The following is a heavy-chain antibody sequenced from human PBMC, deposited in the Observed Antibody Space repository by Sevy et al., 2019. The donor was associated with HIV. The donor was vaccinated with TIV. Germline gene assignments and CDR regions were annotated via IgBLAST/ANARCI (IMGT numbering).Heavy chain of an antibody. CDR1: GYTLTELS. Sequence: ASVKVSCKVSGYTLTELSMHWVRQAPGKGLEWMGGFDPEDGETIYAQKFQGRVTMTEDTSTDTAYMELSSLRSEDTAMYYCATGGKGDYYYYYMDVWGKGTTVTVSS. D-gene: IGHD6-13*01. CDR3: ATGGKGDYYYYYMDV. V-gene: IGHV1-24*01. CDR2: FDPEDGET. J-gene: IGHJ6*03.